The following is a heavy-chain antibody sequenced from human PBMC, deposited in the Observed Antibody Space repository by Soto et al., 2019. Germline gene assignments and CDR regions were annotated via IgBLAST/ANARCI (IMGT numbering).Heavy chain of an antibody. V-gene: IGHV3-30*18. CDR3: AKDAYYDFWSGTRYYYYGMDV. CDR1: GFTFSSYG. Sequence: GGSLRLSCAASGFTFSSYGMHWVRQAPGKGLEWVAVISYDGSNKYYADSVKGRFTISRDNSKNTLYLQMNSLRAEDTAVYYCAKDAYYDFWSGTRYYYYGMDVWGQGTTVTVSS. J-gene: IGHJ6*02. D-gene: IGHD3-3*01. CDR2: ISYDGSNK.